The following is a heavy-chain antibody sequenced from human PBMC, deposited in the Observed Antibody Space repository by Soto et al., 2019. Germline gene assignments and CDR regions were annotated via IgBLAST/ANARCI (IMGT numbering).Heavy chain of an antibody. CDR1: GFRFSDYP. Sequence: AWLSLRLSCVGSGFRFSDYPLNWVRQAPGQGLEWVANINRRGTSTNYGDSVRVRFSTSRDNTRNSFYLNMDSLRVGDTATYYCVRGTPTPGLDIWGRGTTVTVSS. V-gene: IGHV3-7*03. J-gene: IGHJ6*02. CDR3: VRGTPTPGLDI. CDR2: INRRGTST. D-gene: IGHD1-1*01.